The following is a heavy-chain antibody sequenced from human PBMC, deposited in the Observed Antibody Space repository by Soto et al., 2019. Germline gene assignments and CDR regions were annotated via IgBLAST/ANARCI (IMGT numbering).Heavy chain of an antibody. V-gene: IGHV3-23*01. CDR3: AKEGNRVRGLDY. CDR2: ISGTGGST. CDR1: GFTFNSYA. Sequence: GGSLRLSCAASGFTFNSYAMTWVRQAPGRGLEWVSAISGTGGSTYYADSVKGRFTISRDNSKNTLYVQMNSLRVEDTAVYYCAKEGNRVRGLDYWGQGTLVTVSS. J-gene: IGHJ4*02. D-gene: IGHD3-10*01.